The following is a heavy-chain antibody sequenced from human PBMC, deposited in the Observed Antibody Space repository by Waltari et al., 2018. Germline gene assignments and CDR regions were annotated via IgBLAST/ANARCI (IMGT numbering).Heavy chain of an antibody. CDR1: GGTFSSYA. CDR2: IIPIFGTA. J-gene: IGHJ6*02. Sequence: QVQLVQSGAEVKKPGSSVKVSCKASGGTFSSYAISWVRQAPGHGLEWMGRIIPIFGTANYAQKFQGRVTMTEDTSTYTAYMELSSLRSEDTAVYYCATDPNPHLNWNYNYYYYGMDVWGQGTTVTVSS. V-gene: IGHV1-69*08. D-gene: IGHD1-7*01. CDR3: ATDPNPHLNWNYNYYYYGMDV.